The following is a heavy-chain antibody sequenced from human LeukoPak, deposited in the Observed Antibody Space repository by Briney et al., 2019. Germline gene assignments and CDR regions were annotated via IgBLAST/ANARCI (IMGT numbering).Heavy chain of an antibody. CDR2: ISSSSSSTI. CDR1: GFTFSSYS. Sequence: GGSLRLSCAASGFTFSSYSMNWVRQAPGKGLEWVSYISSSSSSTIYYADSVKGRFTISRDNAKNSLYLQMNSLRAEDTAVYYCAPARGCSSTSCYANDAFDIWGQGTMVTVSS. V-gene: IGHV3-48*01. D-gene: IGHD2-2*01. CDR3: APARGCSSTSCYANDAFDI. J-gene: IGHJ3*02.